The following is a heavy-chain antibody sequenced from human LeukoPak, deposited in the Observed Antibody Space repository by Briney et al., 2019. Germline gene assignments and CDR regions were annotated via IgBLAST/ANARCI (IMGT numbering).Heavy chain of an antibody. Sequence: SETLSLTCTVSGGSISSYYWSWIRQPPGKRLECIGYIYYSGSTNYNPSLKSRVTISVDTSKNQFSLKLSSVTAADTAVYYCARRPRYSSGWYSVDYYYYMDVWGKGTTVTVSS. CDR2: IYYSGST. J-gene: IGHJ6*03. V-gene: IGHV4-59*08. D-gene: IGHD6-19*01. CDR3: ARRPRYSSGWYSVDYYYYMDV. CDR1: GGSISSYY.